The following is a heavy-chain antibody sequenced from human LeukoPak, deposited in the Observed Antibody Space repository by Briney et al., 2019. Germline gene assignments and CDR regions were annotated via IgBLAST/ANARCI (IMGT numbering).Heavy chain of an antibody. J-gene: IGHJ4*02. CDR1: GGSLSGYY. CDR2: IHYSGST. Sequence: KPPETLSLTCTGSGGSLSGYYWTWTPPPPGQGLEWVWNIHYSGSTEYNASLRSRVTISVDTSKNQYSLKLSSVTAADTAVYYCARVRSGSYYRGIFDYWGQGTLVTVSS. CDR3: ARVRSGSYYRGIFDY. V-gene: IGHV4-59*01. D-gene: IGHD3-10*01.